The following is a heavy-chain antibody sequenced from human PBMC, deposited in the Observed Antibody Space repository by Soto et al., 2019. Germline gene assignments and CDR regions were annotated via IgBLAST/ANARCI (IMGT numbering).Heavy chain of an antibody. J-gene: IGHJ4*02. CDR3: AKSGYYSLDY. V-gene: IGHV4-4*02. D-gene: IGHD3-9*01. CDR1: DCSITSDDW. Sequence: QVQLQESGPGLVKPSGTLSLTCVVSDCSITSDDWWHWVRQPPEKGLEWIGEIHHSGSTNYNPSLKSRITISVDKSKSQFSLYLTSVTAADTAIDYCAKSGYYSLDYWGQGTPVTVSP. CDR2: IHHSGST.